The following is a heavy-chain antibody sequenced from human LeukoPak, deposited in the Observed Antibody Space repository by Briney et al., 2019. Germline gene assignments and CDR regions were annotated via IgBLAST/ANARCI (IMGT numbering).Heavy chain of an antibody. Sequence: SETLSLTCTVSGGSISSSSYYWGWIRQPPGKGLEWIGSIYYSGSTYYNPSLKSRVTISVDTSKNQFSLKLSSVTAADTAVYYCARDREDYYDSSGYFPDAFDIWGQGTMVTVSS. V-gene: IGHV4-39*07. CDR2: IYYSGST. CDR1: GGSISSSSYY. J-gene: IGHJ3*02. CDR3: ARDREDYYDSSGYFPDAFDI. D-gene: IGHD3-22*01.